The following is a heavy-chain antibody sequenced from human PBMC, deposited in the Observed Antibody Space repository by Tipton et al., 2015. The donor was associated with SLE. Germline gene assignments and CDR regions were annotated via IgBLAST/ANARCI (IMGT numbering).Heavy chain of an antibody. CDR1: GDSVSSYQW. D-gene: IGHD6-19*01. J-gene: IGHJ4*02. V-gene: IGHV4-4*02. CDR2: IHHTGST. Sequence: TLSLTCVVSGDSVSSYQWWSWVRQSSDKGLEWIGHIHHTGSTNYNPSLKSRVTLSVDRSKNQLSLKLSSVTAADTAVFYCARVTGHSSGWYGWVDYWGQGTLVTVSS. CDR3: ARVTGHSSGWYGWVDY.